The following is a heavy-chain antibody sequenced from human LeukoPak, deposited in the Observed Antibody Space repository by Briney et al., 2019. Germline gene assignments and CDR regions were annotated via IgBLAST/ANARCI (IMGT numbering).Heavy chain of an antibody. D-gene: IGHD2-8*01. CDR3: ARDFYSYAVQYYFDY. J-gene: IGHJ4*02. CDR1: GYTFTGYY. Sequence: ASVKVSCKASGYTFTGYYMHWVRQAPGQGLEWMGWINPNSGGTNYAQKFQGRVTMTRDTSISTAYMELSRLRSDDTAVYYCARDFYSYAVQYYFDYWGQGTLVTVSS. CDR2: INPNSGGT. V-gene: IGHV1-2*02.